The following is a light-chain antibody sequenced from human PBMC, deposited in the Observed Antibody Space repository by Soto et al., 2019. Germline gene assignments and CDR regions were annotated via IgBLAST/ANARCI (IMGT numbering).Light chain of an antibody. J-gene: IGLJ3*02. V-gene: IGLV2-14*01. CDR1: KNDIGSSDY. CDR2: GVS. Sequence: QSALTQPASVSASPGQSITISCTGGKNDIGSSDYVSWYQQHPGKAPKLIIYGVSNRPSGTSDRFSGSKSGNTASLTISGLQDDDEADYYCSASTSSNTLVFGGGTKVTVL. CDR3: SASTSSNTLV.